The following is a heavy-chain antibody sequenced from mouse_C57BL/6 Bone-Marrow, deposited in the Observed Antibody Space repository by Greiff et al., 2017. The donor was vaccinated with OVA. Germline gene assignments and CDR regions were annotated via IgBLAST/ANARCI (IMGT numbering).Heavy chain of an antibody. CDR1: GYTFTSYW. V-gene: IGHV1-64*01. CDR3: ARSTDYYGRAY. CDR2: IHPNSGST. J-gene: IGHJ2*01. D-gene: IGHD1-1*01. Sequence: VQLQQPGAELVKPGASVKLSCKASGYTFTSYWMHWVKQRPGQGLEWIGMIHPNSGSTNYNEKFKSKATLTVDKSSSTAYMQLSSLTSEDSAVYYCARSTDYYGRAYWGRGTALTVSS.